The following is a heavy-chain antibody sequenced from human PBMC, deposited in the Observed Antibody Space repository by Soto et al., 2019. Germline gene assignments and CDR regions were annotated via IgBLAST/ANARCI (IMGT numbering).Heavy chain of an antibody. Sequence: EVQLLESGGGLVKPGGSLRLSCAASGYTFSNAWMNWVRQAPGKGLEWVGRIKSKTDGGTTDYAAPVKGRFTISRDDSKNTLYLQMNSLKTEDTAVYYCTTDLPRRYCYGSGSSDFDYWGQGTLVTVSS. J-gene: IGHJ4*02. V-gene: IGHV3-15*07. D-gene: IGHD3-10*01. CDR2: IKSKTDGGTT. CDR1: GYTFSNAW. CDR3: TTDLPRRYCYGSGSSDFDY.